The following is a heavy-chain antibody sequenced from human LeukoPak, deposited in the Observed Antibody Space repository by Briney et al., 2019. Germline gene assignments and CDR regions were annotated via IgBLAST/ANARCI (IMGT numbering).Heavy chain of an antibody. V-gene: IGHV4-39*01. D-gene: IGHD6-6*01. Sequence: PSETLSLTCTVSGGSISSSSYYWGWIRQPPGKGLEWIGSIYYSGSTYYNPSLKSRVTMSVDTSKNQFSLKLSSVTAAVTAVYYCARVVSWEYSSSAGDYWGQGTLVTVSS. CDR3: ARVVSWEYSSSAGDY. J-gene: IGHJ4*02. CDR1: GGSISSSSYY. CDR2: IYYSGST.